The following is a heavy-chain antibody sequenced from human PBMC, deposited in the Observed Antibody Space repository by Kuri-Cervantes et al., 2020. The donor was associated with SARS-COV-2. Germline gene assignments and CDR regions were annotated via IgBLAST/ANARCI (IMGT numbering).Heavy chain of an antibody. CDR2: IYHSGST. J-gene: IGHJ4*02. D-gene: IGHD3-22*01. CDR1: GYSISSGYY. V-gene: IGHV4-38-2*01. CDR3: ARGRVDITMIVVVVTGGLHYLDY. Sequence: SQTLSLTCAVSGYSISSGYYWGWIRQPPGKGLEWIGSIYHSGSTYYNPSLKSRVTISVDTSKNQFSLKLSSVTAADTAVYYCARGRVDITMIVVVVTGGLHYLDYWGQGTLVTVSS.